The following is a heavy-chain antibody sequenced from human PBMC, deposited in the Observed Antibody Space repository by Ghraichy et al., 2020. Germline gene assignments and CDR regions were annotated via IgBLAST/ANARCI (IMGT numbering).Heavy chain of an antibody. CDR2: ISSSSSYI. CDR1: GFTFSSYS. D-gene: IGHD1-7*01. V-gene: IGHV3-21*01. J-gene: IGHJ2*01. CDR3: ARDGTTDWYFDL. Sequence: GGSLRLSCAASGFTFSSYSMNWVRQAPGKGLEWVSSISSSSSYIYYADSVKGRFTISRDNAKNSLYLQMNSLRAEDTAVYYCARDGTTDWYFDLWGRGTLVTVSS.